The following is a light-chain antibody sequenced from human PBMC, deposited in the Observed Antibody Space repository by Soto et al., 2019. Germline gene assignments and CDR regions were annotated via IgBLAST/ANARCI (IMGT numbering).Light chain of an antibody. V-gene: IGLV2-11*01. CDR3: CSYAGTYTQWV. Sequence: QSALTQPRSVSGSPGQSVTISCTGTSSDVGGYNYVSWYQQHPGKAPKLVIYDVSKRPSRVPDRFSGSKSGNTASLTVSGLQAEDEADYSCCSYAGTYTQWVFGGGTKLTVL. J-gene: IGLJ3*02. CDR2: DVS. CDR1: SSDVGGYNY.